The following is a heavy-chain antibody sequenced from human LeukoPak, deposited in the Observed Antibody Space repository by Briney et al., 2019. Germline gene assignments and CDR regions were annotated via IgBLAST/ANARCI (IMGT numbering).Heavy chain of an antibody. J-gene: IGHJ4*02. CDR2: IYHSGST. Sequence: SQTLALTCAVSGGSISSGGYSWSWIRQPPGKGLEWIGYIYHSGSTYYNPSLKSRVTISVDRSKNQFSLKLSSVTAADTAVYYCARGDGDPLRAGYWGQGTLVTVSS. D-gene: IGHD4-17*01. V-gene: IGHV4-30-2*01. CDR3: ARGDGDPLRAGY. CDR1: GGSISSGGYS.